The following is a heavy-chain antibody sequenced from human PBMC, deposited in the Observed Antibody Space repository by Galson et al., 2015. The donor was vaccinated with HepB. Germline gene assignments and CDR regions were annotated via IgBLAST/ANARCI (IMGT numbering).Heavy chain of an antibody. J-gene: IGHJ3*01. CDR2: INHSGST. CDR3: ASDYYGSGSYGWFDP. D-gene: IGHD3-10*01. V-gene: IGHV4-34*01. CDR1: GGSFSGYY. Sequence: SETLSLTCAVYGGSFSGYYWSWIRQPPGKGLEWIGEINHSGSTNYNPSLKSRVTISVDTSKNQFSLKLSSVTAADTAVYYCASDYYGSGSYGWFDPWGQGTMVTVSS.